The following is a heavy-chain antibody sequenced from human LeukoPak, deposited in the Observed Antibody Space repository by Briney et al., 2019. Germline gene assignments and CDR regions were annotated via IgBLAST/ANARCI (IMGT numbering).Heavy chain of an antibody. V-gene: IGHV4-34*01. CDR2: INHSGST. D-gene: IGHD3-3*01. J-gene: IGHJ3*02. CDR3: ARAYYDFWSGYYDAFDI. Sequence: PSETLPLTCAVYGGSFSGYYWSWIRQPPGKGLEWIGEINHSGSTNYNPSLKSRVTISVDTSKNQFSLKLSSVTAADTAVYYCARAYYDFWSGYYDAFDIWGQGTMVTVSS. CDR1: GGSFSGYY.